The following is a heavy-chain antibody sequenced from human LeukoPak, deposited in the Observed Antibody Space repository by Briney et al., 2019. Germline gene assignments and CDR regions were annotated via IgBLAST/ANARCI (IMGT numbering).Heavy chain of an antibody. CDR3: ASGTGDYFDY. Sequence: SETLSLTCTVSGGSISSGDYYCSWIRQPPGKGLEWIGYIYYSVSTYYNPSLKSRVTISVDTSKNQFSLKLSSVTAADTAVYYCASGTGDYFDYWGQGTLVTVSS. D-gene: IGHD7-27*01. CDR1: GGSISSGDYY. J-gene: IGHJ4*02. V-gene: IGHV4-30-4*01. CDR2: IYYSVST.